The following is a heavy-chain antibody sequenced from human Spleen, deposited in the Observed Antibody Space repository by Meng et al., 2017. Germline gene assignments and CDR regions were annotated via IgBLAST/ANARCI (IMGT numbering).Heavy chain of an antibody. CDR3: ARRRLYDFWSGSTPFDY. V-gene: IGHV4-31*03. CDR2: MYDSESI. CDR1: GDSISSGGYY. Sequence: QVPLQESGPGLVKPSQTLSLTCTVSGDSISSGGYYWSWIRHPPGKGLEWIGYMYDSESIYYNPSLKSRVTISVDTSQNHFSLKMSSVTAADTAIYYCARRRLYDFWSGSTPFDYWGQGTLVTVSS. J-gene: IGHJ4*02. D-gene: IGHD3-3*01.